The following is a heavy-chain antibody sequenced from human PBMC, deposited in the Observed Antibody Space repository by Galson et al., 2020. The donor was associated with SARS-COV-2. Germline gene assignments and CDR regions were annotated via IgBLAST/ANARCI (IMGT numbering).Heavy chain of an antibody. V-gene: IGHV3-48*03. CDR3: ARTQDYGDYVYYYYYGMDV. CDR1: GFTFSSYE. J-gene: IGHJ6*02. CDR2: ISSSGSTI. Sequence: GGSLRLSCAASGFTFSSYEMNWVRQAPGKGLEWVSYISSSGSTIYYADSLKGRFTISRDNAKNSLYLQMNSLRAEDTAVYYCARTQDYGDYVYYYYYGMDVWGQGTTVTVSS. D-gene: IGHD4-17*01.